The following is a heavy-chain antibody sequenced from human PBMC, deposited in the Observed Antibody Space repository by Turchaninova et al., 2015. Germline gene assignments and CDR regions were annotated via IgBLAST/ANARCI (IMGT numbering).Heavy chain of an antibody. CDR3: AREYDSSGIDAFDI. J-gene: IGHJ3*02. CDR1: GFTFSSYS. V-gene: IGHV3-21*01. Sequence: EVQLVESGGGLVKPGGSLRLSCAASGFTFSSYSMKWLRQAPGRGLGGVSSISSSCSFQYYADSVNGRFTISRDNAKNSLYLQMNSLRAEETAVYFCAREYDSSGIDAFDIWGQGTMVTVSS. D-gene: IGHD3-22*01. CDR2: ISSSCSFQ.